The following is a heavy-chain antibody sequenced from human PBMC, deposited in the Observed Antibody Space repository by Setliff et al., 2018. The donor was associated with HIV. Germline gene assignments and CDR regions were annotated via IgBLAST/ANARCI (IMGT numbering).Heavy chain of an antibody. CDR1: GGSVSSGSYY. Sequence: PSETLSLTCTVSGGSVSSGSYYWTWIRQPPGNGLEWIGDIYYTGNTNYNPSLKSRVTISLDTSKNQFSLKLTSVTAADTAVYYCARDVGVAADIWGQGTMVTVSS. D-gene: IGHD2-21*02. V-gene: IGHV4-61*01. J-gene: IGHJ3*02. CDR3: ARDVGVAADI. CDR2: IYYTGNT.